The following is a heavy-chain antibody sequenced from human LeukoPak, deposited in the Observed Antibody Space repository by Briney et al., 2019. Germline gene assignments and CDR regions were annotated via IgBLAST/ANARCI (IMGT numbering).Heavy chain of an antibody. J-gene: IGHJ5*02. V-gene: IGHV1-69*05. CDR1: GGTFSSYA. CDR2: IIPIFGTA. D-gene: IGHD6-13*01. CDR3: ARDSGSRRAPFDP. Sequence: SVKVSCKASGGTFSSYAISWVRQAPGQGLEWMGRIIPIFGTANYAQKFQGRVTITTDESTSTAYMELSSLRSEDTAVYYCARDSGSRRAPFDPWGQGTLVTVSS.